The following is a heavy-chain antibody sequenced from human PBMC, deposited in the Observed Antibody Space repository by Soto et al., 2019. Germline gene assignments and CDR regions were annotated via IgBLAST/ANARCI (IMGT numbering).Heavy chain of an antibody. CDR1: GFTFSSYA. V-gene: IGHV3-30-3*01. J-gene: IGHJ6*02. Sequence: GGSLRLSCAASGFTFSSYAMHWVRQAPGKGLEWVAVISYDGSNKYYADSVKGRFTISRDNSKNTLYLQMNSLRAEDTAVYYCARDGRSSGWLWVVGMDVWGQGTTVTVSS. D-gene: IGHD6-19*01. CDR2: ISYDGSNK. CDR3: ARDGRSSGWLWVVGMDV.